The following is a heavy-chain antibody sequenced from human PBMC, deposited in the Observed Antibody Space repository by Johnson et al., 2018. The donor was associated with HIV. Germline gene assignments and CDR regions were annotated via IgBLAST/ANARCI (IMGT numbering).Heavy chain of an antibody. Sequence: EVQLVESGGGLVKPGGSLRLSCAASGLTFSNAWMSWVRQAPGRGLEWVGRIKSKTDGGTTDYAAPVKGRFTISRDDSKNTLYLQMNSLKTEDTAVYYCTTDGRIPVAHHDAFDVWGQGTMVTVSS. CDR1: GLTFSNAW. V-gene: IGHV3-15*01. CDR2: IKSKTDGGTT. CDR3: TTDGRIPVAHHDAFDV. J-gene: IGHJ3*01. D-gene: IGHD6-19*01.